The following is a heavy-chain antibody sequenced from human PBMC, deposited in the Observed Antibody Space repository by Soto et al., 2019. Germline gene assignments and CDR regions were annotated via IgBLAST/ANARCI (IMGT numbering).Heavy chain of an antibody. CDR2: IYSGGGT. Sequence: GGSLRLSCAASGVTVSSNYMSWVRQAPGKGLECVSVIYSGGGTYYADSVKARFTISRDNSKNTLYLQMNSLGAEDAAVYYCARGRTTITFGGGYYFDYWGQGTPVTVSS. J-gene: IGHJ4*02. CDR3: ARGRTTITFGGGYYFDY. D-gene: IGHD3-16*01. V-gene: IGHV3-66*01. CDR1: GVTVSSNY.